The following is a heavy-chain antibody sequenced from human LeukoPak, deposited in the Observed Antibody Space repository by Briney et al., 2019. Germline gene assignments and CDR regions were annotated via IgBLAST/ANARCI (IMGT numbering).Heavy chain of an antibody. Sequence: SETLSLTCTVSGGSISSYYWSWIRQPPGKGLEWIGYIYYSGSTNYNPSLKSRVTISVDTSKNQFSLKLSSVTAADTAVYYCARDSFGAGLRAFDIWGQGTMVTVSS. J-gene: IGHJ3*02. CDR3: ARDSFGAGLRAFDI. CDR1: GGSISSYY. CDR2: IYYSGST. D-gene: IGHD3-10*01. V-gene: IGHV4-59*12.